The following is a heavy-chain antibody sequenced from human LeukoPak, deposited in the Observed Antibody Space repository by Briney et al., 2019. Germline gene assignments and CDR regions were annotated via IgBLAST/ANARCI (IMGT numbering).Heavy chain of an antibody. J-gene: IGHJ4*02. V-gene: IGHV3-20*04. CDR1: GFTFDDYG. CDR3: ARAGDYDFWSGYYY. D-gene: IGHD3-3*01. CDR2: INWNGGST. Sequence: GGSLRLSCAASGFTFDDYGMSWVRQAPGRGLEWVSGINWNGGSTGYADSVKGRFTISRDNAKNSLYLQMNSLRAEDTALYYCARAGDYDFWSGYYYWGQGTLVTVPS.